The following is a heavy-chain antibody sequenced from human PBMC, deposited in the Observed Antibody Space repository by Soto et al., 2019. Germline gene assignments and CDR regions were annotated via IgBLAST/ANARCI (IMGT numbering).Heavy chain of an antibody. D-gene: IGHD3-10*01. Sequence: GGALSLSCAASGFTFHDYAMHWFRQAPGRRLEWVSGISWNSGSIGYADSVKGRFTISRDNAKNSLYLQMNSLRAEDTALYYCAKSMVRGVNGYYYYYGMDVWGQGTTVTVSS. CDR3: AKSMVRGVNGYYYYYGMDV. J-gene: IGHJ6*02. CDR2: ISWNSGSI. V-gene: IGHV3-9*01. CDR1: GFTFHDYA.